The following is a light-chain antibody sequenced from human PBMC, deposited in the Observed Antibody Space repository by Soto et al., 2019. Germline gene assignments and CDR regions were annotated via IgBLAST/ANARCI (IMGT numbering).Light chain of an antibody. Sequence: DIQMTQSPSTLSASVGDRVTITCRASQSISTWLAWYQQKPGKAPELLIYDASRLESGVPSRFSGSGSGTEFTLTISSLQPDDFATYYCQQANSFPLTFGGGTKVDIK. J-gene: IGKJ4*01. CDR1: QSISTW. CDR3: QQANSFPLT. CDR2: DAS. V-gene: IGKV1-5*01.